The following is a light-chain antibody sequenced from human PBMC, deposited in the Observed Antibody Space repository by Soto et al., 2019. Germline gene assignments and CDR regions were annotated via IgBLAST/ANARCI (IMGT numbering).Light chain of an antibody. Sequence: EIVLTQSPATLSLSPGERATLSCRASQGVSSYLAWYQQKPGQAPRLLIYDASNRATGIPVRFSGSGPGTDFTLTISSLEPEDFAVYYCQQRSNWQFTFGPGTKVDIK. CDR1: QGVSSY. CDR2: DAS. CDR3: QQRSNWQFT. V-gene: IGKV3D-11*01. J-gene: IGKJ3*01.